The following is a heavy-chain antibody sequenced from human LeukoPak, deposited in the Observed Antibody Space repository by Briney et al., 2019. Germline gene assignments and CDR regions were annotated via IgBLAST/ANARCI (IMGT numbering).Heavy chain of an antibody. D-gene: IGHD4-23*01. CDR1: GGSISSFY. J-gene: IGHJ5*02. V-gene: IGHV4-59*01. CDR2: IYYGGST. Sequence: SETLSLTCTVSGGSISSFYWSWIRPPPGKGLEWIGYIYYGGSTNNNPRLKSRVTISVDTSKNQFSLKLSSVTAADTAVYYCASRTVVSPSAGIVRTYNWFDPGGQGTLVTVSS. CDR3: ASRTVVSPSAGIVRTYNWFDP.